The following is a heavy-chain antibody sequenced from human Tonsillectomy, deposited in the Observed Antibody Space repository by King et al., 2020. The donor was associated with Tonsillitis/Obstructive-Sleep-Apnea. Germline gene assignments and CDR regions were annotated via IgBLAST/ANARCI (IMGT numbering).Heavy chain of an antibody. CDR3: ARAKYSVAGFDY. D-gene: IGHD6-19*01. V-gene: IGHV4-31*01. CDR2: IYYSGST. Sequence: VQLQESGPGLVKPSQTLTLTCTVSGGSISSGGYYWSWIRQHPGKGLEWIGYIYYSGSTYYNPSLKSLVTISVDTSKNQFSLKLSSVTAADTAVYYCARAKYSVAGFDYWGQGTLVTVSS. CDR1: GGSISSGGYY. J-gene: IGHJ4*02.